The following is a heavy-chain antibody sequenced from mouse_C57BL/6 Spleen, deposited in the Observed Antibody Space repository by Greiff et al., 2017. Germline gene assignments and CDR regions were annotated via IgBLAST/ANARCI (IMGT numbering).Heavy chain of an antibody. CDR2: IHPNSGST. CDR1: GYTFTSYW. D-gene: IGHD3-2*02. V-gene: IGHV1-64*01. CDR3: ARKDGTAQARFAY. J-gene: IGHJ3*01. Sequence: QVQLQQPGAELVKPGASVKLSCKASGYTFTSYWMHWVKQRPGQGLEWIGMIHPNSGSTNYNEKIKSKDTLTVDKPSSTAYMQLSSLTSEDSAVYYCARKDGTAQARFAYWGQGTLVTVSA.